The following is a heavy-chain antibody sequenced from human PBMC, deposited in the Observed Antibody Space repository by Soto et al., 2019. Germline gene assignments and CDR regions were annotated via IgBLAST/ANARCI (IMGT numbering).Heavy chain of an antibody. CDR3: AKGYDFWSGYWDY. CDR2: ISYDGSNK. Sequence: QVQLVESGGGVVQPGRSLRLSCAASGFSFSNHGMHWVRQAPGKGLEWVAIISYDGSNKYYADSVKGRFTISRDNSKNTLYLQMNSLRAEDTAVYYCAKGYDFWSGYWDYWGQGTLVTVSS. V-gene: IGHV3-30*18. CDR1: GFSFSNHG. D-gene: IGHD3-3*01. J-gene: IGHJ4*02.